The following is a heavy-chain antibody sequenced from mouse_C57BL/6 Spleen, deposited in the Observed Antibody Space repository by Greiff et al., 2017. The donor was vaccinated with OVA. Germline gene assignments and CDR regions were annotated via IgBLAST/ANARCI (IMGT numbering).Heavy chain of an antibody. CDR3: ARDYGSSGPYWYFDV. CDR2: ISDGGSYT. Sequence: EVQVVESGGGLVKPGGSLKLSCAASGFTFSSYAMSWVRQTPEKRLEWVATISDGGSYTYYPDNVKGRFTISRDNAKNNLYLQMSHLKSEDTAMYYCARDYGSSGPYWYFDVWGTGTTVTVSS. CDR1: GFTFSSYA. V-gene: IGHV5-4*01. D-gene: IGHD1-1*01. J-gene: IGHJ1*03.